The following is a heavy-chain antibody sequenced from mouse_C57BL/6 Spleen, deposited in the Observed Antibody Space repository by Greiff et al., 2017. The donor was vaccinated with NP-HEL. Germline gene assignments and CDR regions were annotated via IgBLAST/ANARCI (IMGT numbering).Heavy chain of an antibody. CDR3: ARDDYYGSTDY. CDR2: IYPGDGDT. CDR1: GYAFSSSW. D-gene: IGHD1-1*01. Sequence: VQLQQSGPELVKPGASVKISCKASGYAFSSSWMNWVKQRPGKGLEWIGRIYPGDGDTNYNGKFKGTATLTADKSSSTAYMQLSSLTSEDSAVYFCARDDYYGSTDYWGQGTTLTVSS. V-gene: IGHV1-82*01. J-gene: IGHJ2*01.